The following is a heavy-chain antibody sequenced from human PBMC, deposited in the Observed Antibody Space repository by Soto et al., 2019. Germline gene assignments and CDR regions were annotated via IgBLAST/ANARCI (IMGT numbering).Heavy chain of an antibody. CDR2: IKSKTDGGTT. V-gene: IGHV3-15*01. Sequence: NPGGSLRLSCAASGFTFSNAWMSWVRQAPGKGLEWVGRIKSKTDGGTTDYAAPVKGRFTISRDDSKNTLYLQMNSLKTEDTAVYYCTLSSRDGYIRGYYYYYGMDVWGQGTTVTVSS. CDR3: TLSSRDGYIRGYYYYYGMDV. D-gene: IGHD2-2*01. J-gene: IGHJ6*02. CDR1: GFTFSNAW.